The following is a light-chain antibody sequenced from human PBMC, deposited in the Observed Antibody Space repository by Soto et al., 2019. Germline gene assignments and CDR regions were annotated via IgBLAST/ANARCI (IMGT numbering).Light chain of an antibody. J-gene: IGKJ2*01. CDR2: RAS. CDR1: QNIATS. Sequence: DIQMTQSPSALSASVGDRVSITCRASQNIATSLAWYQQSAGKAPRLLIYRASSVATGVPSRFSGSASGTDFTLTICILQPDDFATDYCQQYFAYSPFTFGGDQAGDQ. CDR3: QQYFAYSPFT. V-gene: IGKV1-5*03.